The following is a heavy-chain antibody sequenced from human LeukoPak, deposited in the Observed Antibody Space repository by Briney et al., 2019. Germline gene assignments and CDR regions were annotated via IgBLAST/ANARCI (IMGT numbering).Heavy chain of an antibody. V-gene: IGHV4-59*08. CDR2: IYYTGST. D-gene: IGHD6-19*01. J-gene: IGHJ4*02. Sequence: SETLSLTCTVSGGSIRSYYWSWIRQSPGKGLEWIGYIYYTGSTNYNSSLKSRVTISVDTSKNQFSLNLSSVTASDTAIYYCAGTKLGYSSGWHWGQGTLVTVSS. CDR1: GGSIRSYY. CDR3: AGTKLGYSSGWH.